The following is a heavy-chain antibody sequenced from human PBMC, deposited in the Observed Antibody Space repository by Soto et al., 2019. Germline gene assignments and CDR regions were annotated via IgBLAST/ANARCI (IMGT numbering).Heavy chain of an antibody. J-gene: IGHJ4*02. V-gene: IGHV1-69*06. Sequence: QVQLEQSGPEVQKSGSSVKVSCKASGYSFSSHAITWVRQAPGQGLEWMGGIIPVFGTPTYAQKFQGRLTISADKSTNTSSLELRSLRSEDTAVYYCARGGALSTSWYWGDGLDSWGQGTQVTVSS. D-gene: IGHD6-13*01. CDR3: ARGGALSTSWYWGDGLDS. CDR2: IIPVFGTP. CDR1: GYSFSSHA.